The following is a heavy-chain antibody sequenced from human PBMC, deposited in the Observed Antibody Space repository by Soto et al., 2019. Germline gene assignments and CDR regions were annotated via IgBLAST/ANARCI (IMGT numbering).Heavy chain of an antibody. V-gene: IGHV3-23*01. Sequence: EVLLLQSGGGLVQPGGSRRLSFAAPGLTFTTFPMSWVRQAPGRGLEWVSGITGGGGSTYYADSVKGRFSISRDNSKNTLYLQMHSLRAEDTAVYYCAKDAAIQRGDVDPWGQGTLVTVSS. CDR3: AKDAAIQRGDVDP. CDR1: GLTFTTFP. CDR2: ITGGGGST. D-gene: IGHD2-21*01. J-gene: IGHJ5*02.